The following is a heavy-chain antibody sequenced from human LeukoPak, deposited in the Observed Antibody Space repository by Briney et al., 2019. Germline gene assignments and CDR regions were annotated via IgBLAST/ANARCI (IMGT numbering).Heavy chain of an antibody. CDR3: ARDRDYGGNSDAFDI. CDR2: IKQDGSEK. V-gene: IGHV3-7*01. D-gene: IGHD4-23*01. CDR1: GFTFSSCW. Sequence: GGSLRLSCAASGFTFSSCWMSWVRQAPGKGLEWVANIKQDGSEKYYVDSVKGRFTISRDNAKNSLYLQMNSLRAEDTAVYYCARDRDYGGNSDAFDIWGQGTMVTVSS. J-gene: IGHJ3*02.